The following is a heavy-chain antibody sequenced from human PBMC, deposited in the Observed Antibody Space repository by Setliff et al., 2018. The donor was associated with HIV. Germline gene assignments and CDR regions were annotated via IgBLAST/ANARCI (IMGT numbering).Heavy chain of an antibody. V-gene: IGHV1-69*10. Sequence: ASVKVSCKASGGTFSSSAFSWVRQAPGQGAEWMGGIIPILSMTSYAQKFQGRATITADISTSTAYLELSSLRSEDTALFYCVCRTVVAGKGLPPDSWGQGTLVTVSS. CDR3: VCRTVVAGKGLPPDS. CDR2: IIPILSMT. CDR1: GGTFSSSA. J-gene: IGHJ4*02. D-gene: IGHD6-19*01.